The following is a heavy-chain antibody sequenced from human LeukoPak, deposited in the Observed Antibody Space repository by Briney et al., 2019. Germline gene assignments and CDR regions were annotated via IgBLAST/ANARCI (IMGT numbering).Heavy chain of an antibody. CDR3: ATSPLIALD. CDR1: GFTVSSKY. V-gene: IGHV3-74*01. Sequence: PGGSLRLSCAASGFTVSSKYMSWVRQAPGKGLEWVSRINSDGTSTSYADSVKGRFTISRDNAKNTLYLQMNSLRAEDTAVYYCATSPLIALDWGQGTLVTVSS. D-gene: IGHD2-8*01. J-gene: IGHJ4*02. CDR2: INSDGTST.